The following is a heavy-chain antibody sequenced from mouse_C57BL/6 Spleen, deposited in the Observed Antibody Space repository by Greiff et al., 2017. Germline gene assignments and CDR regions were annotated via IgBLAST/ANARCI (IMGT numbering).Heavy chain of an antibody. CDR2: INPNNGGT. D-gene: IGHD1-1*01. Sequence: EVQLQQSGPELVKPGASVKISCKASGYTFTDYNMDWVKQSHGKSLEWIGDINPNNGGTIYNQKFKGKATLTVDKSSSTAYMELRSLTSEDTAVYYCARDYYGSSYYWYFDVWGTGTTVTVSS. CDR3: ARDYYGSSYYWYFDV. V-gene: IGHV1-18*01. CDR1: GYTFTDYN. J-gene: IGHJ1*03.